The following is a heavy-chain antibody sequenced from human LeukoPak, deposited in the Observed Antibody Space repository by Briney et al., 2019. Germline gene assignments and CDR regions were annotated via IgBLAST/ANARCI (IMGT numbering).Heavy chain of an antibody. CDR3: ARVRLADERAWAH. V-gene: IGHV1-2*02. Sequence: AASVKVSCKASGYTFSDFYIHWVRQAPGQGLEYVGWITPKSGDTYSPQRFQGRVTMTRDASISTAYMELSSLRSDDTAVYFCARVRLADERAWAHWGQGTLVTVSS. J-gene: IGHJ1*01. CDR2: ITPKSGDT. CDR1: GYTFSDFY. D-gene: IGHD3-3*02.